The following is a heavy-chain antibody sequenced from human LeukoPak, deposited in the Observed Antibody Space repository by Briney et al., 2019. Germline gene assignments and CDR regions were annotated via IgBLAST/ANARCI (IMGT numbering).Heavy chain of an antibody. V-gene: IGHV4-39*07. CDR2: IYYSGST. CDR1: GGSISSSSYY. D-gene: IGHD3-9*01. Sequence: KTSETLSLTCSVSGGSISSSSYYWGWIRQPPGKGLEWIGTIYYSGSTYYNPSLKSRVTISVDKSKNQFSLKLSSVTAADTAVYYCAREDVRYFDWFLDYWGQGTLVTVSS. J-gene: IGHJ4*02. CDR3: AREDVRYFDWFLDY.